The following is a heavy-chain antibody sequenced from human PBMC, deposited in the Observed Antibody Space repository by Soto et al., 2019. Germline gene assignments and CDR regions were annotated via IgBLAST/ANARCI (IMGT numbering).Heavy chain of an antibody. D-gene: IGHD1-26*01. J-gene: IGHJ4*02. CDR2: IRYDGTEK. V-gene: IGHV3-33*01. CDR1: GFIFSSFS. CDR3: ARDFTQVGPLDF. Sequence: PGVSLRLSCAASGFIFSSFSLHGVRQAPGKGLEWVAVIRYDGTEKYNGDSVNGRFTISRDNSKNTVYLEMTSLKAEDTAVYYCARDFTQVGPLDFWGQGTLVTVSS.